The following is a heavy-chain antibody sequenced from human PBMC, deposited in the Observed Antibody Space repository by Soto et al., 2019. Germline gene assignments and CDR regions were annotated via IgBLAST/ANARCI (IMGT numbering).Heavy chain of an antibody. D-gene: IGHD3-10*01. J-gene: IGHJ5*02. Sequence: SETLSLTCTVSGGSISRCYWSWIRQPPGTGLEWFGFIYYSGSTNYNPSCTIQVTISLDTSTNQFHLRLSSVPDADTAVYYCAREWTDGLYGSGSSNNWFDPLGQGTLVISSS. V-gene: IGHV4-59*01. CDR1: GGSISRCY. CDR2: IYYSGST. CDR3: AREWTDGLYGSGSSNNWFDP.